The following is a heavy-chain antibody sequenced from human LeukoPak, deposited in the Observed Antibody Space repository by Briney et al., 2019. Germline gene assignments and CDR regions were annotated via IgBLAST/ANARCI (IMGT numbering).Heavy chain of an antibody. Sequence: PGGSLRLSCAASGFTFSTYAMNWVRQAPGKGLEWVAVISYDGRQNYYADSVKGRFTISRDNSKNTLYLQMNSLRDEDTAVYYCAKVGYMVRGGRRVLNYFDYWGQGTLVTVSS. CDR3: AKVGYMVRGGRRVLNYFDY. D-gene: IGHD3-10*01. V-gene: IGHV3-30*04. J-gene: IGHJ4*02. CDR2: ISYDGRQN. CDR1: GFTFSTYA.